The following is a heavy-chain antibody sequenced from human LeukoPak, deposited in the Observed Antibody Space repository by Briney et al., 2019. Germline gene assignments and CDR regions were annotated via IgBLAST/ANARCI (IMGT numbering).Heavy chain of an antibody. CDR3: ARDRVGQQLVGRKYYYYYMDV. J-gene: IGHJ6*03. D-gene: IGHD6-13*01. V-gene: IGHV4-34*01. Sequence: SETLSLTCAVYGGSFSGYYWGWIRQPPGKGLEWIGSIYYSGSTYYNPSLKSRVTISVDTSKNQFSLKLSSVTAADTAVYYCARDRVGQQLVGRKYYYYYMDVWGKGNTVTISS. CDR1: GGSFSGYY. CDR2: IYYSGST.